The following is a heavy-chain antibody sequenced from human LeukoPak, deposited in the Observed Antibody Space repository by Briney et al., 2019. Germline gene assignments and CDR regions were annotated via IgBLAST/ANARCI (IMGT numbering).Heavy chain of an antibody. V-gene: IGHV1-69*01. D-gene: IGHD2-15*01. CDR2: IIPIFGTA. CDR1: GGTFSSYA. CDR3: ARGPRYCSGGSCWEFDY. J-gene: IGHJ4*02. Sequence: SVKVSCKASGGTFSSYAISWVRQAPGQGLEWMGGIIPIFGTANYAQKFQGRVTITADESTSTAYMELSSLRSEDTAVYYCARGPRYCSGGSCWEFDYWGQGTLVTVSS.